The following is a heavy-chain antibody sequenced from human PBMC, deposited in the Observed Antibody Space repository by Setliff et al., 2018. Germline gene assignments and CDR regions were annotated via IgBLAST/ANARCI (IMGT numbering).Heavy chain of an antibody. Sequence: SETLSLTCTVSDGSLSTYYWSWIRQPPGKGLEFIGYVYYSGTANYSPSLRSRLTISVDTSKNQFSLKLRAVTAADTAVYYCARGGTFRYFDFWGQGAPVTVSS. V-gene: IGHV4-59*01. CDR3: ARGGTFRYFDF. CDR1: DGSLSTYY. CDR2: VYYSGTA. D-gene: IGHD5-12*01. J-gene: IGHJ4*02.